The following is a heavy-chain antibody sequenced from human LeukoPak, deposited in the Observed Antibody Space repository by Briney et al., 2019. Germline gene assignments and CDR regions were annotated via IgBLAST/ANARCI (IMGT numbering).Heavy chain of an antibody. Sequence: GGSLRLSCAASGFTFSSYWMHWVRQAPGKGLVWVSRINSDGSSTSYADSVKGRFTISRDNAKNTLYLQMNSLRAEDTAVYYXXXXXDIGYCSSTSCYFWPGFNYYGMDVWGQGTTVTVSS. CDR2: INSDGSST. J-gene: IGHJ6*02. V-gene: IGHV3-74*01. D-gene: IGHD2-2*01. CDR1: GFTFSSYW. CDR3: XXXXDIGYCSSTSCYFWPGFNYYGMDV.